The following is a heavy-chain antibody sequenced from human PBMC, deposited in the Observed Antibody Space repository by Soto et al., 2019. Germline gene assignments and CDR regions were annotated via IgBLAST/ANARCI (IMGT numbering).Heavy chain of an antibody. V-gene: IGHV3-23*01. CDR2: ITGSGEST. D-gene: IGHD3-22*01. CDR3: AKGITMIVVVIKEYGKDV. Sequence: PGGSLRLSCAASGFTFSSYAMNWVRQAPGKGLEWVSAITGSGESTYYTDSVKGRFTISRDNSKNTLYLQMNSLRAEDTAVYYCAKGITMIVVVIKEYGKDVWGQGTTDSVSS. CDR1: GFTFSSYA. J-gene: IGHJ6*02.